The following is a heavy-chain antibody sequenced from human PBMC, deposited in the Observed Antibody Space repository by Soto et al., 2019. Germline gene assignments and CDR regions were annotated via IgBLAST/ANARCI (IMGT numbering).Heavy chain of an antibody. D-gene: IGHD3-22*01. J-gene: IGHJ6*02. Sequence: ASVKVSCEASGYTFTSYYINCVRQATGQGFEYLGWMNPNSGNTGYVKKFQGRVTMTRDTSMSTAYMELSSLRSEDTAVYYCAKDLTPLHSSGYYYYGMDVWGQGTTVTVSS. CDR2: MNPNSGNT. CDR3: AKDLTPLHSSGYYYYGMDV. V-gene: IGHV1-8*02. CDR1: GYTFTSYY.